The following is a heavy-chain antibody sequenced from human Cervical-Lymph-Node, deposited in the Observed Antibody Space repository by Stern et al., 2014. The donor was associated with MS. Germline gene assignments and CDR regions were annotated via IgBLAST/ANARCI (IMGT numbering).Heavy chain of an antibody. J-gene: IGHJ5*02. CDR2: IVPMFAKA. CDR3: ARERSIHYPAFAP. Sequence: QVQLVQSGAEVKKPGSSVRVSCKASGGSFKSYAFNWLRQAPGQGLAWMGDIVPMFAKANYAQKFKGRVTVTADEATNTVYMELSFLTSEDTAVYYCARERSIHYPAFAPWGQGTLVTVSS. CDR1: GGSFKSYA. V-gene: IGHV1-69*01. D-gene: IGHD3-10*01.